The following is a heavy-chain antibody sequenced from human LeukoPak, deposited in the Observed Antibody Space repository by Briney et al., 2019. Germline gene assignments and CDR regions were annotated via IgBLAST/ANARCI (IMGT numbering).Heavy chain of an antibody. CDR1: GFIFSNYW. V-gene: IGHV3-74*01. Sequence: GGSLRLSCAGSGFIFSNYWVHWVRQAPGKGLVWVSRINIEGSRTDYADSVRGRFTISRDNAKNTLYLQMNSLTADDTAVYYCVRSMSGRNDFWGQGTVVSVSS. CDR2: INIEGSRT. D-gene: IGHD3-3*01. J-gene: IGHJ4*02. CDR3: VRSMSGRNDF.